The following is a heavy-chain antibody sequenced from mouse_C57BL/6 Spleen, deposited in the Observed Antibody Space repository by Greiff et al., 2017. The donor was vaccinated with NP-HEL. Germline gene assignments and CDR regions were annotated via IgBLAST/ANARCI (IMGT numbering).Heavy chain of an antibody. D-gene: IGHD3-2*02. CDR1: GYTFTSYW. CDR3: AQTVQATFSWFAY. V-gene: IGHV1-64*01. J-gene: IGHJ3*01. Sequence: QVQLKQPGAELVKPGASVKLSCKASGYTFTSYWMHWVKQRPGQGLEWIGMIHPNSGSTNYNEKFKSKATLTVDKSSSTAYMQLSSLTSEDSAVYYCAQTVQATFSWFAYWGQGTLVTVSA. CDR2: IHPNSGST.